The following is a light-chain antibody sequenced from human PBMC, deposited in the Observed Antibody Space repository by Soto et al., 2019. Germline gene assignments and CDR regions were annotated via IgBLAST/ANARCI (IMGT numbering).Light chain of an antibody. Sequence: DIQMTQSPSSLSASIGDTVTITCRASQDINVCLNWYQQKPGEVPKFLIYSASTLHSGVPSRFTGSGSETDFTLTIRSLQPEDFATYYCQHGYVAPYSFGQGTKVDI. CDR2: SAS. CDR1: QDINVC. CDR3: QHGYVAPYS. V-gene: IGKV1-39*01. J-gene: IGKJ2*03.